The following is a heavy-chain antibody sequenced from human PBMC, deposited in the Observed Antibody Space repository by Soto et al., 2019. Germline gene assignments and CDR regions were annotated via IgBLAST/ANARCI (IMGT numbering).Heavy chain of an antibody. CDR1: GGSISSYY. CDR3: ARAPYDYGDYYEAHGMDV. J-gene: IGHJ6*02. V-gene: IGHV4-59*01. D-gene: IGHD4-17*01. Sequence: QVQLQESGPGLVKPSETLSLTCTVSGGSISSYYWSWIRQPPGKGLEWIGYIYYSGSTNYNPSLKSRVTISVDTSKNQFSLKLSSVTAGDTAVYYCARAPYDYGDYYEAHGMDVWGQGTTVTVSS. CDR2: IYYSGST.